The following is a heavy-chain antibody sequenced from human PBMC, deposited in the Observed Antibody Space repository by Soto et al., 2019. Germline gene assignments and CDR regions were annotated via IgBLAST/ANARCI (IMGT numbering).Heavy chain of an antibody. J-gene: IGHJ6*02. CDR2: ISAYNGNT. Sequence: QVQLVQSGAEVKKPGASVKVSCKASGYTFTSYGISWVRQAPGQGLEWMGWISAYNGNTNYAQKLQGRVTMTTDTATSTAYMYLRSLRSDDTAVYYCARAEYDFWSGYYAYFDYGMDVWGQGTTVTVSS. D-gene: IGHD3-3*01. CDR1: GYTFTSYG. V-gene: IGHV1-18*01. CDR3: ARAEYDFWSGYYAYFDYGMDV.